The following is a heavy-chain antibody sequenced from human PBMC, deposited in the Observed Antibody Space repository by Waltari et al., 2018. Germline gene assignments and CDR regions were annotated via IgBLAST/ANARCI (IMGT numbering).Heavy chain of an antibody. V-gene: IGHV3-7*03. Sequence: EVQLVESGGGLVQPGESLRLSCTTSGFTFSHFWMSWGRQVPGKGLEWLAKISTDESETCYFDSVRDRFNNDRDNAKNSLYLQVNSLRAEDTAVYFCARDKSRSMDVWGQGTTVTVSS. J-gene: IGHJ6*02. CDR2: ISTDESET. CDR3: ARDKSRSMDV. CDR1: GFTFSHFW.